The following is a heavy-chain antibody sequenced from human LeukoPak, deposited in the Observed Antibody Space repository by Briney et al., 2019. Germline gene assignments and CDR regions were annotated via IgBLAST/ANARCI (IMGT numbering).Heavy chain of an antibody. CDR2: TYYRSTWYN. V-gene: IGHV6-1*01. CDR3: ARRLTQYDCFDP. J-gene: IGHJ5*02. D-gene: IGHD2-2*01. Sequence: SQTLSLTCAISGDSFSSNSVTWNWIRQSPSRGLEWLGRTYYRSTWYNDYAVSVRGRITVNPDTSKSQLSLHLNSVTPEDTAVYYCARRLTQYDCFDPWGQGILVTVSS. CDR1: GDSFSSNSVT.